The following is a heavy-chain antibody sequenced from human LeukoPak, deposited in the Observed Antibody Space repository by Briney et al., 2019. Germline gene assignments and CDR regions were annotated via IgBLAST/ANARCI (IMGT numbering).Heavy chain of an antibody. CDR2: INGDGGSR. CDR1: GLTFSTYW. Sequence: HPGGSLRLSCAASGLTFSTYWMHWVRQAPGKGLVWVSRINGDGGSRNYADSVKGRFTISRDNAKNTLYLQMSSLRVEDTAVYYCASASSHRTAAGGDYWGQGTLVTVST. D-gene: IGHD6-13*01. CDR3: ASASSHRTAAGGDY. J-gene: IGHJ4*02. V-gene: IGHV3-74*01.